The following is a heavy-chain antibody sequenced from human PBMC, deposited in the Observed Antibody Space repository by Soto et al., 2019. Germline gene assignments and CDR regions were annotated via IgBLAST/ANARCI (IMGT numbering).Heavy chain of an antibody. Sequence: EVQLLESGGGLVQPGGSLRLSCAASGFTFSSYAMSWVRQAPGKGLEWVSAISGSSGSTYYADSVKGRFTISRDNSKNTLYLQMNSLRAEDTAVYYCAKLTGDSYGAFDIWGQGTMVTVSS. CDR2: ISGSSGST. J-gene: IGHJ3*02. CDR1: GFTFSSYA. D-gene: IGHD7-27*01. CDR3: AKLTGDSYGAFDI. V-gene: IGHV3-23*01.